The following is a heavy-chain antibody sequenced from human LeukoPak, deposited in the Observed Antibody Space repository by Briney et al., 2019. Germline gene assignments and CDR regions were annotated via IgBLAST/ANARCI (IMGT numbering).Heavy chain of an antibody. CDR1: GGSFGGYY. J-gene: IGHJ5*02. CDR3: ARGRRDSSSWYRKWFDP. D-gene: IGHD6-13*01. Sequence: PSETLSLTCAVYGGSFGGYYWSWIRQPPGKGLEWIGEINHSGSTNYNPSLKSRVTISVDTSKNQFSLKLSSVTAADTAVYYCARGRRDSSSWYRKWFDPWGQGTLVTVSS. V-gene: IGHV4-34*01. CDR2: INHSGST.